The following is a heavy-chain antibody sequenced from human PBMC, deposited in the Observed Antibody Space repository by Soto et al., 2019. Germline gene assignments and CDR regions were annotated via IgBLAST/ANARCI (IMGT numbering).Heavy chain of an antibody. V-gene: IGHV5-51*01. J-gene: IGHJ4*02. CDR3: AIQDRFLEWLLFSY. Sequence: GGSLRLSCKGSGYSFTSYWIGWVRQMPGKGLEWMGIIYPGDSDTRYSPSFQGQVTISADKSISTAYLQWSSLKASDTAMYYCAIQDRFLEWLLFSYWGQGTLVTVSS. CDR1: GYSFTSYW. D-gene: IGHD3-3*01. CDR2: IYPGDSDT.